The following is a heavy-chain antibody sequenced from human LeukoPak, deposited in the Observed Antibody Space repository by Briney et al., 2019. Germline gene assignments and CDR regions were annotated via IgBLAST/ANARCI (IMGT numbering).Heavy chain of an antibody. D-gene: IGHD6-13*01. CDR1: GFTFSSYA. V-gene: IGHV3-23*01. J-gene: IGHJ6*02. Sequence: GGSLRLSCAASGFTFSSYAMSWVRQAPGKGLEWVSAISGSGGSTYYADSVKGRFTISRDNSKNTLYLQMNSLRAEDTAVYYCAKTLEPWSYSSSWYDFYYGVDVWGQGTTVTVSS. CDR3: AKTLEPWSYSSSWYDFYYGVDV. CDR2: ISGSGGST.